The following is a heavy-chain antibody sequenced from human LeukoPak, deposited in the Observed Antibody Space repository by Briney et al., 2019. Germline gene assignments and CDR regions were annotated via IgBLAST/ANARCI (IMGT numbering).Heavy chain of an antibody. Sequence: PSETLSLTCTVPGDSISSYYWSWIPQPPGKGLEWIGYIFYSGRTDYNPSLKSRLTISIDTYKNQFSLQLSSVTAADTAVYFCARASGYSYVRLYYFVYWGQGTLVTVSS. CDR2: IFYSGRT. V-gene: IGHV4-59*01. J-gene: IGHJ4*02. D-gene: IGHD5-18*01. CDR1: GDSISSYY. CDR3: ARASGYSYVRLYYFVY.